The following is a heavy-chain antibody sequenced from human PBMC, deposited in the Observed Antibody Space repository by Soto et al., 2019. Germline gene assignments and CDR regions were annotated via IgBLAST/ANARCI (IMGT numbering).Heavy chain of an antibody. CDR3: GSYYVLYYFDY. D-gene: IGHD1-26*01. CDR1: GGSISSSSYY. CDR2: IYYSGST. Sequence: SGTLSLTCTVSGGSISSSSYYWGWIRQPPGKGLEWIGSIYYSGSTYYNPSLKSRVTISVDTSKNQFSLKLSSVTAADTAVYYCGSYYVLYYFDYWGQGTLVTVS. V-gene: IGHV4-39*01. J-gene: IGHJ4*02.